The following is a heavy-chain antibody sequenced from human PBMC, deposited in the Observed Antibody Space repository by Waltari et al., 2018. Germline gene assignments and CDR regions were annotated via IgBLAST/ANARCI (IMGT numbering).Heavy chain of an antibody. CDR1: GGSISSHY. CDR3: AREAYCSSTSCYSYGMDV. CDR2: IYYSGST. V-gene: IGHV4-59*11. Sequence: QVQLQESGPGLVKPSETLSLTCTVSGGSISSHYWSWIRQPPGKGLEWIGYIYYSGSTNYNPTRKSRVTISVDTSKNQFSLKLSSVTAADTAVYYCAREAYCSSTSCYSYGMDVWGQGTTVTVSS. D-gene: IGHD2-2*01. J-gene: IGHJ6*02.